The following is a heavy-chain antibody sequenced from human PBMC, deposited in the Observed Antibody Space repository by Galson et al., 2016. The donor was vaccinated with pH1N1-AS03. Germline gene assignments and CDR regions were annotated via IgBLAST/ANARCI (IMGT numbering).Heavy chain of an antibody. J-gene: IGHJ5*02. CDR1: GYSIGSGHF. Sequence: ETLSLTCAVSGYSIGSGHFWAWIRQPPGKSPEWIGTISRSGTPYYHPSLQSRLIILVDTSKNQFSLKLTSVTAADTAVYYCARAPFSNSNWFDPWGQGTLVTVSS. CDR2: ISRSGTP. D-gene: IGHD4-11*01. CDR3: ARAPFSNSNWFDP. V-gene: IGHV4-38-2*01.